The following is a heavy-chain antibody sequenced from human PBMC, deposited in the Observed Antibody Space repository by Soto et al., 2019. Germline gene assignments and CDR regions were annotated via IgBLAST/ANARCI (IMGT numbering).Heavy chain of an antibody. CDR3: ASTHDIVVVVAATGPWFDP. D-gene: IGHD2-15*01. J-gene: IGHJ5*02. CDR1: GFTFSDYY. CDR2: ISSSSSYT. Sequence: GGSLRLSCAASGFTFSDYYMSWIRQAPGKGLEWVSYISSSSSYTNYADSVKGRFTISRDNAKNSLYLQMNSLRAEDTAVYYCASTHDIVVVVAATGPWFDPWGQGTLVTVPQ. V-gene: IGHV3-11*06.